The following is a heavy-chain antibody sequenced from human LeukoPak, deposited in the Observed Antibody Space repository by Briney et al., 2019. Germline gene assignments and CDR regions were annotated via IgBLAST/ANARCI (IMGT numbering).Heavy chain of an antibody. CDR1: GFTFSSYG. V-gene: IGHV3-30*18. CDR3: AKDLGYCGVGSCTTIDC. CDR2: ISYDGSNK. J-gene: IGHJ4*02. Sequence: GGSLRLSCAASGFTFSSYGMHWVRQAPGKGLEWVAVISYDGSNKYYADSVKGRFTISRDNSKNTLFLQMNSLRAEDTAVYYCAKDLGYCGVGSCTTIDCWGQGTLVTVSS. D-gene: IGHD2-15*01.